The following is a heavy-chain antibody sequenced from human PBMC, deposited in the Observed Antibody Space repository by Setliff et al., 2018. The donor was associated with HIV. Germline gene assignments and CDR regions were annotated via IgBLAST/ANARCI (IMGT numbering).Heavy chain of an antibody. CDR3: SRYTQILEWFNYYMDV. CDR1: GYTFTSYG. CDR2: TFPDFGTA. V-gene: IGHV1-18*01. J-gene: IGHJ6*03. D-gene: IGHD3-3*01. Sequence: ASVKVSFKSSGYTFTSYGSSWVGQAPGQGLEWLGRTFPDFGTANYAPQFRDRVTISADKFTSIAYMELSSLRSDDTAVYYCSRYTQILEWFNYYMDVWGKGTAVTVSS.